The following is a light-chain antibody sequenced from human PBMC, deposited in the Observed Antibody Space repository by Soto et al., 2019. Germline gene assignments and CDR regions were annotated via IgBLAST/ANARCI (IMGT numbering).Light chain of an antibody. CDR3: QQYGSSPPT. CDR1: QSVSSSY. V-gene: IGKV3-20*01. CDR2: GAS. J-gene: IGKJ1*01. Sequence: EIVLTQSPGTLSLSPGERDALSFRSSQSVSSSYLAWYQQKPGQAPRLLMYGASSRATGIPDRFSGSGSGTDFTLTISRLEPEDFAVYYCQQYGSSPPTFGQGTKVDIK.